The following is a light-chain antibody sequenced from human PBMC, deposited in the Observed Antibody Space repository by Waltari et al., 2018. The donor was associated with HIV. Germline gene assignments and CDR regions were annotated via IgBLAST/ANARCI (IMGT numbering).Light chain of an antibody. CDR2: LGS. V-gene: IGKV2-28*01. J-gene: IGKJ1*01. CDR3: MQALQRGT. Sequence: SVSCRSSQSLLHSNGYNYLDWYLQKPGQSPQLLIYLGSNRASGVPDRFSGSGSGTDFTLKISRVEAEDVGVYYCMQALQRGTFGQGTKVEIK. CDR1: QSLLHSNGYNY.